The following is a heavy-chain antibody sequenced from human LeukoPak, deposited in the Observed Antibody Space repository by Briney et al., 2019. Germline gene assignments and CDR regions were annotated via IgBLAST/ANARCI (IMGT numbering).Heavy chain of an antibody. CDR3: ARAPDYSSGLDY. Sequence: GGSLRLSCTASGFTFSSYAMHWVRQAPGKGLEWVALISYDGTNRYYADSVKGRFTISRDNSKNTLYLQMNSLRAEDTAVYYCARAPDYSSGLDYWGQGTLVTVSS. V-gene: IGHV3-30-3*01. D-gene: IGHD6-19*01. CDR1: GFTFSSYA. J-gene: IGHJ4*02. CDR2: ISYDGTNR.